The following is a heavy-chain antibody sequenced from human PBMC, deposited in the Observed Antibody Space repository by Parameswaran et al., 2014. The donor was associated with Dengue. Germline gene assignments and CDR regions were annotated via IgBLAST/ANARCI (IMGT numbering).Heavy chain of an antibody. D-gene: IGHD4-17*01. CDR2: IFYSGST. V-gene: IGHV4-31*02. J-gene: IGHJ4*02. Sequence: PGKGLEWIGYIFYSGSTYYNTSLTSRVTISVDTSKNQFSLKLSSVTAADTAVYYCGRLLRRGYYFDYWGQGTLVTVSS. CDR3: GRLLRRGYYFDY.